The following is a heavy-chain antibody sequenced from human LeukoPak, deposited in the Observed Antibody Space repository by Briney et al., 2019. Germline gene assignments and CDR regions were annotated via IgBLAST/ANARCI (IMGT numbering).Heavy chain of an antibody. J-gene: IGHJ3*02. Sequence: PGGSLRLSCAASGFTFSDYYMSWIRQAPGKGLRWVSYISSSGTIIYYADSVKGRFTISRDNAKNSLYLQMNSLRAEDTAVYYCARAKGFYGSDAFNIWGQGTMVTVSS. CDR2: ISSSGTII. CDR1: GFTFSDYY. CDR3: ARAKGFYGSDAFNI. V-gene: IGHV3-11*04. D-gene: IGHD3-10*01.